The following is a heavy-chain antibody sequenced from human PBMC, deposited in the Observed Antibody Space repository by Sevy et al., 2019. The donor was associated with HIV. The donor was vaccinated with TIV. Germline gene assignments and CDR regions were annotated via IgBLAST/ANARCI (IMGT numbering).Heavy chain of an antibody. Sequence: GGSLRLSCVASGFTFTNYNMNWVRQAPGKGLEWVAVISYEGTETFYAASVEGRFTISRDNSKNMLSLQINSLRPEDTAVYYCARDGGNSVKWYPLYWGHGTLVTVSS. CDR2: ISYEGTET. V-gene: IGHV3-30-3*01. CDR3: ARDGGNSVKWYPLY. J-gene: IGHJ4*01. D-gene: IGHD2-2*01. CDR1: GFTFTNYN.